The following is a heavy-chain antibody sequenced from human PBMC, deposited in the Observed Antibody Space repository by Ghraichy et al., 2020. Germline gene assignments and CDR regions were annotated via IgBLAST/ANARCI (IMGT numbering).Heavy chain of an antibody. CDR1: GGSFSNSY. V-gene: IGHV4-34*01. Sequence: SETLSLTCAVYGGSFSNSYWTWIRPPPGKGPEWIGEFTNRGASNYHQSLTGRVTISVDTSKNQCSLRLRSVTAADTAVYYVARKAKDAPGGWGYPYYYGLDFWGHGTTVTVSS. CDR3: ARKAKDAPGGWGYPYYYGLDF. J-gene: IGHJ6*02. CDR2: FTNRGAS. D-gene: IGHD3-16*01.